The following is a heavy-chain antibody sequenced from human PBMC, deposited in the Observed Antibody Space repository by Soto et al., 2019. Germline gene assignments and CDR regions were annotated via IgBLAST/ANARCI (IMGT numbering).Heavy chain of an antibody. D-gene: IGHD3-10*01. V-gene: IGHV3-30*04. CDR3: SRNYYGSGSYLGAF. CDR2: ISYDGSNE. Sequence: GLEWVAVISYDGSNEYYAESVKGRFTVSRDNSKNTLYLQMNSLRPEDTAVYEGSRNYYGSGSYLGAF. J-gene: IGHJ3*01.